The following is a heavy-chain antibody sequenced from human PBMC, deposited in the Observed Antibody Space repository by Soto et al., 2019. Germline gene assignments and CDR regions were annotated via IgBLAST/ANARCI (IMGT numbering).Heavy chain of an antibody. V-gene: IGHV3-23*01. J-gene: IGHJ4*02. CDR2: ISGSGGST. D-gene: IGHD4-17*01. CDR3: AKGQIMTTRYFDY. Sequence: PGVSLRLSCAASGFTFSSYAMSWVRQAPGKGLEWVSAISGSGGSTYYADSVKGRFTISRDNSKNTLYLQMNSLRAEDTAVYYCAKGQIMTTRYFDYWGQGTLVTSPQ. CDR1: GFTFSSYA.